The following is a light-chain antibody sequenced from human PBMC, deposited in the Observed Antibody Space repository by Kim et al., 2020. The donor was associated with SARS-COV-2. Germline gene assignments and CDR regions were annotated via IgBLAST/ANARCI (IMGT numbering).Light chain of an antibody. CDR2: GAS. V-gene: IGKV3-20*01. Sequence: EIVLTQSPGTLSLSPGERATLSCRASESVSSRSLAWYQQKPGQAPRLLMYGASSRATGIPARFSGSGFGTDFTLTISKLEPEDFVVYYCQQYISSPWTFGQGTKVEIK. J-gene: IGKJ1*01. CDR3: QQYISSPWT. CDR1: ESVSSRS.